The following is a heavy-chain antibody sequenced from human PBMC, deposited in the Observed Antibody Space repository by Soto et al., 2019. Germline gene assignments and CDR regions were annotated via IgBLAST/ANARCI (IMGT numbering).Heavy chain of an antibody. CDR1: GYTLTELS. Sequence: ASVKVSSKVSGYTLTELSMHWVRQAPGKGLEWMGGFDPEDGETIYAQKFQGRVTMTEDTSTDTAYMELSSLRSEDTAVYYCATDKYVRGWFDPWGQGTLVTVSS. CDR2: FDPEDGET. D-gene: IGHD2-15*01. V-gene: IGHV1-24*01. CDR3: ATDKYVRGWFDP. J-gene: IGHJ5*02.